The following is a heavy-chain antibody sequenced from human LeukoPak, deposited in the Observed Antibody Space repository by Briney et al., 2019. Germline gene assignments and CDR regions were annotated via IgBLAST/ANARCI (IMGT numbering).Heavy chain of an antibody. CDR2: ISSSSSYI. Sequence: GGSLRLSCAASGFTFSSYSMNRVRQAPGKGLEWVSSISSSSSYIYYADSVKGRFTISRDNAKNSLYLQMNSLRAEDTAVYYCAREPRGAYTYYFDYWGQGTLVTVSS. J-gene: IGHJ4*02. D-gene: IGHD1-26*01. CDR3: AREPRGAYTYYFDY. CDR1: GFTFSSYS. V-gene: IGHV3-21*01.